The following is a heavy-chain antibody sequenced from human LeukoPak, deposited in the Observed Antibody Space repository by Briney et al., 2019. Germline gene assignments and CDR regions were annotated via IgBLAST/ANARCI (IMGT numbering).Heavy chain of an antibody. J-gene: IGHJ5*02. D-gene: IGHD3-10*01. CDR2: INRSGST. CDR1: GGSFSGYY. Sequence: KSSETLSLTCAVYGGSFSGYYWSWIRQPPGKGLEWIGEINRSGSTNYNPSLKSRVTISVDTSKNQFSLKLSSVTAADTAVYYCARVLSWFDPWGQGTLVTVSS. V-gene: IGHV4-34*01. CDR3: ARVLSWFDP.